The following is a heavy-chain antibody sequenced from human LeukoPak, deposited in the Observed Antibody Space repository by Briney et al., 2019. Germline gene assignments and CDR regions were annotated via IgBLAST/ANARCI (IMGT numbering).Heavy chain of an antibody. J-gene: IGHJ4*02. V-gene: IGHV4-31*03. CDR1: GGSISSGGYS. D-gene: IGHD6-6*01. Sequence: SETLSLTCTVSGGSISSGGYSWSWIRQHPGKGLEWIGYIYYSGSTYYNPSLKSRVTISVDTSKNQFSLKLSSVTAADTAVYYCARVLPLLVHDYWGQGTLVTVSS. CDR3: ARVLPLLVHDY. CDR2: IYYSGST.